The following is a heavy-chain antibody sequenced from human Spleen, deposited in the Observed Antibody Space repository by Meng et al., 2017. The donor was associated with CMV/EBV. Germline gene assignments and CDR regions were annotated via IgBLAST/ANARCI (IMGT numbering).Heavy chain of an antibody. V-gene: IGHV3-30-3*01. CDR3: AKDHRGYCSSTSCPHDY. CDR1: GFTFSSYA. Sequence: GESLKISCAASGFTFSSYAMHWVRQAPGKGLEWVAVISYDGSNKYYADSVKGRFTISRDNSKNTLYLQMNSLRAEDTAVYYCAKDHRGYCSSTSCPHDYWGQGTPVTVSS. J-gene: IGHJ4*02. CDR2: ISYDGSNK. D-gene: IGHD2-2*01.